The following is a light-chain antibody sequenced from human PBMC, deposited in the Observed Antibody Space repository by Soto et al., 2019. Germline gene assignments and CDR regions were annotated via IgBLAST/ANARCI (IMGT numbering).Light chain of an antibody. Sequence: TQSPDLLPVSLGERAAITCRSSRSVTFDSHKHYLNWYQQKQGQPLTLLLSWASSRHSAVHDRFSGSASGTNFTLTIRRGRAEPLAVYVCQQFSSPPDPCGQGTRLE. CDR2: WAS. CDR1: RSVTFDSHKHY. CDR3: QQFSSPPDP. J-gene: IGKJ2*01. V-gene: IGKV4-1*01.